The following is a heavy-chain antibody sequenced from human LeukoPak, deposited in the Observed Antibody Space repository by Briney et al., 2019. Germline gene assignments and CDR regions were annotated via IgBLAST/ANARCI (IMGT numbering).Heavy chain of an antibody. J-gene: IGHJ4*02. Sequence: PGGSLRLSCAASGFTFSSYGMHWVRQAPGKGLEWVAVISYDGSNKYYADSVKGRFTISRDNSKNTLYLQMNSLRAEDTAVYYCAKGDNWNGVHYWGQGTLDTVSS. CDR1: GFTFSSYG. V-gene: IGHV3-30*18. CDR2: ISYDGSNK. CDR3: AKGDNWNGVHY. D-gene: IGHD1-20*01.